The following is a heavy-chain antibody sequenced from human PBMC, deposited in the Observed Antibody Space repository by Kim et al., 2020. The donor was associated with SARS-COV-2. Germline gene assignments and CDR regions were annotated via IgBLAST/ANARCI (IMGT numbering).Heavy chain of an antibody. CDR1: GFTFSNYA. V-gene: IGHV3-23*01. J-gene: IGHJ4*02. D-gene: IGHD2-2*01. CDR3: AKGGSTSAGYRLEY. Sequence: GGSLRLSCAASGFTFSNYAMAWVRQAPGKGPEWVSAITGSGDKTYYADSVQGRFTISRDNSKNTLYLQMNSLRAEDTAVYYCAKGGSTSAGYRLEYWGQGTLVTVSS. CDR2: ITGSGDKT.